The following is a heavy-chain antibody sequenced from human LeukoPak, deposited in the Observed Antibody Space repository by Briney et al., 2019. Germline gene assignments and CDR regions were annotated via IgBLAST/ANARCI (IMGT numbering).Heavy chain of an antibody. J-gene: IGHJ4*02. D-gene: IGHD3-22*01. Sequence: GGSLRLSGAASGFTFSTYLMSWVRQAPGKGLEWVANINQDGSEKYYVDSVKGRFIISRDNAKNSLYLQMNGLRAEDTALYYCARDSGDSSGCYFDYWGRGALVTVSS. V-gene: IGHV3-7*01. CDR3: ARDSGDSSGCYFDY. CDR1: GFTFSTYL. CDR2: INQDGSEK.